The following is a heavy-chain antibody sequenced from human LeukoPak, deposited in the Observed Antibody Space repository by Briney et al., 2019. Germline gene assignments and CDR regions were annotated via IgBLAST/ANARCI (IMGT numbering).Heavy chain of an antibody. CDR2: ISGSGVTT. CDR3: AKDRDYYLVGFFDD. V-gene: IGHV3-23*01. J-gene: IGHJ4*02. Sequence: RSGGSLRLSCAACGFTFSSYAMSWLRQAPGKGLEWVSAISGSGVTTYYADSVKGRFTISRDNSKNTLYLQMNSLRAEDTALYYCAKDRDYYLVGFFDDWGQGTLVSVSS. CDR1: GFTFSSYA. D-gene: IGHD3-10*01.